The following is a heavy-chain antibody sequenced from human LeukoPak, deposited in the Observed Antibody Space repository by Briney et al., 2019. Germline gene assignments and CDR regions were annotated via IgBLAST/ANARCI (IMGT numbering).Heavy chain of an antibody. D-gene: IGHD3-9*01. CDR1: GGSFSGYY. Sequence: NPSETLSLTCAVYGGSFSGYYWSWIRQPPGKGLEWIGEINHSGSTNYNPSLKSRVTISVDTPKNQFSLKLSSVTAADTAVYYCARHRPHYDILTGYQARNWFDPWGQGTLVTVSS. J-gene: IGHJ5*02. V-gene: IGHV4-34*01. CDR2: INHSGST. CDR3: ARHRPHYDILTGYQARNWFDP.